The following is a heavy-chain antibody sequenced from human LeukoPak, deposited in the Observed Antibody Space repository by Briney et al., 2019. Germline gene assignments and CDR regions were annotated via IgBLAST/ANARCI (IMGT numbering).Heavy chain of an antibody. CDR2: NRDKPNSYTS. Sequence: PGGSLRLSCTTSGFTFSAHYMDWVRQAPGRGLEWLCRNRDKPNSYTSEYAATVKGRFTISRDESRNSLYLQMDNLEIDDTAVYYCAKEVLNADAFDVWGQGRMVTVSS. J-gene: IGHJ3*01. CDR3: AKEVLNADAFDV. CDR1: GFTFSAHY. D-gene: IGHD3-16*01. V-gene: IGHV3-72*01.